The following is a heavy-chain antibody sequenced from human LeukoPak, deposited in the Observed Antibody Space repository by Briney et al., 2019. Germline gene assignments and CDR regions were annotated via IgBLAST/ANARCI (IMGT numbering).Heavy chain of an antibody. D-gene: IGHD3-22*01. Sequence: GASVKVSCKASGGTFSSYAISWVRQAPGQGLEWVGGIIPIFGTANYAQKFQGRVTITADESTSTAYMELSSLRSEDTAVYYCARAREYYYDSSGNDQPSFFDYWGQGTLVTVSS. J-gene: IGHJ4*02. V-gene: IGHV1-69*13. CDR2: IIPIFGTA. CDR3: ARAREYYYDSSGNDQPSFFDY. CDR1: GGTFSSYA.